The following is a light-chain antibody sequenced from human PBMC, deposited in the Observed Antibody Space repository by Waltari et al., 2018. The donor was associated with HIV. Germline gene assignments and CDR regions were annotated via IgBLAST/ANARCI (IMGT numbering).Light chain of an antibody. Sequence: QSALTQPPSASGSPVQSVAISCTRTSTAIGAYNFVSWYQQQPGSAPKLIIFEVTKRPTGVPDRFSGSKSGNTASLTVSGLLPEDDADYYCSSYAGSNRFVVFGGGTRLTVL. CDR3: SSYAGSNRFVV. J-gene: IGLJ2*01. V-gene: IGLV2-8*01. CDR1: STAIGAYNF. CDR2: EVT.